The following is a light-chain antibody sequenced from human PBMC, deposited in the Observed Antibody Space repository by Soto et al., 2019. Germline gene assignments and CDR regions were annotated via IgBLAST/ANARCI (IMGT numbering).Light chain of an antibody. J-gene: IGKJ1*01. CDR2: GAS. V-gene: IGKV3-15*01. CDR3: QQYYNWWT. Sequence: PGERATLSCRASQSVGSNLAWYQQKPGQAPRLLIYGASTRVTGIPARFSGSGSGTEFTLTISSLQSEDFAVYHCQQYYNWWTFGQGTKVGI. CDR1: QSVGSN.